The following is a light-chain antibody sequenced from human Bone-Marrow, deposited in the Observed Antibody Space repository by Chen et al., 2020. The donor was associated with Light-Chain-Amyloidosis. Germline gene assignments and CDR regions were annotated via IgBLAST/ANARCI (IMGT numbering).Light chain of an antibody. CDR3: MQALQTPYT. CDR2: LGS. Sequence: DIVMTPSPLSLPVTPGEPASISCRSSQSLLHSNGYNYLDWYLQKPGQSPQLLIYLGSNRASGVPDRFSGSGSGTDFTLKISRVEAEDVGIYYCMQALQTPYTFGQGTKPEIK. CDR1: QSLLHSNGYNY. V-gene: IGKV2-28*01. J-gene: IGKJ2*01.